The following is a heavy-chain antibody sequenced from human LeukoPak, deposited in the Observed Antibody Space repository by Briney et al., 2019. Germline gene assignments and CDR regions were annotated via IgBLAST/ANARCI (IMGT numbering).Heavy chain of an antibody. Sequence: SETLSLTCTVSGGSISSYYWSWIRQPPGKGLEWIGYIYYSGSTNYNPSLKSRVTISVDTSKNQFSLKLSSVTAADTAVYYCARDKWLLHKGDAFDIWGQGTMVTVSS. CDR3: ARDKWLLHKGDAFDI. CDR1: GGSISSYY. V-gene: IGHV4-59*01. CDR2: IYYSGST. D-gene: IGHD3-22*01. J-gene: IGHJ3*02.